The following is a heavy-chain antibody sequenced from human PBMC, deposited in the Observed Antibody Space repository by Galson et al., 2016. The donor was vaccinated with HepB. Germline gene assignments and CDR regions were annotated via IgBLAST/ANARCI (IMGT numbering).Heavy chain of an antibody. CDR3: AKDTARYCSSTSCSYGMDV. Sequence: SLRLSCAASGFTFGDYGMHWVRQAPGKGPEWVGVVSYDGSNKYYADSVKGRFTISRDNSKNTLYLQMNSLRAEDTAVYYCAKDTARYCSSTSCSYGMDVWGQGTTVTVSS. D-gene: IGHD2-2*01. J-gene: IGHJ6*02. CDR1: GFTFGDYG. CDR2: VSYDGSNK. V-gene: IGHV3-30*18.